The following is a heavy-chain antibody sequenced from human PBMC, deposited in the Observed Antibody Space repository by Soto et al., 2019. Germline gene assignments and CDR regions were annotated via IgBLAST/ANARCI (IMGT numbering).Heavy chain of an antibody. CDR1: GGSFSGYY. CDR3: ARVDCSSTSCYVKQRHFDY. V-gene: IGHV4-34*01. D-gene: IGHD2-2*01. CDR2: INHSGST. Sequence: PSETLSLTCAVYGGSFSGYYWSWIRQPPGKGLEWIGEINHSGSTNYNPSLKSRVTISVDTSKNQFSLKLSSVTAADTAVYYCARVDCSSTSCYVKQRHFDYWGQGTLVTVSS. J-gene: IGHJ4*02.